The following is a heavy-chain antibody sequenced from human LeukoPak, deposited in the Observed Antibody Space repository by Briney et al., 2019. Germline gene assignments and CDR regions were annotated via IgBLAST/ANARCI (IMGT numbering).Heavy chain of an antibody. D-gene: IGHD3-22*01. J-gene: IGHJ4*02. CDR3: ARDPRIKDHSSGYDDY. CDR1: GGAFISYT. V-gene: IGHV1-69*04. CDR2: IIPILGIA. Sequence: SVKVSCKASGGAFISYTISWVRQAPGQGLEWMGGIIPILGIANYAQKFQGRVTITADKSTSTAYMELSSLRSEDTAVYYCARDPRIKDHSSGYDDYWGQGTLVTVSS.